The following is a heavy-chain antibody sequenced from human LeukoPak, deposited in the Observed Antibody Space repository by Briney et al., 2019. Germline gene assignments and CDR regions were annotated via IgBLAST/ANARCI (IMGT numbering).Heavy chain of an antibody. CDR3: ARTKNYTAMVTT. V-gene: IGHV4-34*01. CDR2: INHSGST. D-gene: IGHD5-18*01. Sequence: SETLSLTCAVYGGSFSGYYWSWIRQPPGKGLEWIGEINHSGSTNYNPSLKSRVTISVDTSKNQFSLKLSSVTAADTAVYYCARTKNYTAMVTTWGQGTLVTVSS. CDR1: GGSFSGYY. J-gene: IGHJ5*02.